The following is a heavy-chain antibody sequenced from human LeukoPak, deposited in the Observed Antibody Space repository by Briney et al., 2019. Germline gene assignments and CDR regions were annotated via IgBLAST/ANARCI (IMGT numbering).Heavy chain of an antibody. Sequence: ASVKVSCKASGYTFTSYGISWVRQAPGQGLEWMGWISAYNGNTNYAQKLQGRVTMTTDTSTSTAYMELRSLRSDDTAVYYCARGGDGYSSSWYLGRSYDYWGQGTLVTVSS. D-gene: IGHD6-13*01. J-gene: IGHJ4*02. CDR3: ARGGDGYSSSWYLGRSYDY. CDR1: GYTFTSYG. V-gene: IGHV1-18*01. CDR2: ISAYNGNT.